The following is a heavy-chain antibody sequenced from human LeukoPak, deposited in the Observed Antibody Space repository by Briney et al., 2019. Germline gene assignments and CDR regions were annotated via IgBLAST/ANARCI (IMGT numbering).Heavy chain of an antibody. V-gene: IGHV4-61*02. D-gene: IGHD2-15*01. CDR1: GGSISSGSYY. J-gene: IGHJ4*02. CDR3: ARRGGYYYDY. Sequence: SETLSLTCTVSGGSISSGSYYWSWIRQPAGKGLEWIGRIYTSGSTNYNPSLKSRVTISVDTSKNQFSLKLSSVTAANTAVYYCARRGGYYYDYWGQGTLVTVSS. CDR2: IYTSGST.